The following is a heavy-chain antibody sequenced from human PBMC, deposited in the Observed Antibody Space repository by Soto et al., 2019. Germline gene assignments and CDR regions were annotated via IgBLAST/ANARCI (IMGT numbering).Heavy chain of an antibody. CDR2: ISDDGSNQ. D-gene: IGHD3-10*01. Sequence: QVQLVESGGGVVQPGRSLRLSCAASGFSFSDSDMHWVRQSPGKGLEWVAIISDDGSNQYYGESVKGRFISSSDNFKNTLYLQMNSLRGEDTAAYYCAKVGSYAYDFWGQGTLVTVSS. J-gene: IGHJ4*02. CDR3: AKVGSYAYDF. V-gene: IGHV3-30*18. CDR1: GFSFSDSD.